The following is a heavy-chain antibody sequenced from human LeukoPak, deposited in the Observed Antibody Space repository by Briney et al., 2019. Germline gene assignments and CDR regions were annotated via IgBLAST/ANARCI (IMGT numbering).Heavy chain of an antibody. CDR3: ASHCGGDCPDWYFDL. V-gene: IGHV4-61*02. J-gene: IGHJ2*01. CDR2: IYTSGST. Sequence: PSETLSLTCAVSGGSISSGSYYWSWIRQPAGKGLEWIGRIYTSGSTNYNPSLKSRVTISVDTSKNQFSLKLSSVTAADTAVYYCASHCGGDCPDWYFDLWGRGTLVTVSS. D-gene: IGHD2-21*02. CDR1: GGSISSGSYY.